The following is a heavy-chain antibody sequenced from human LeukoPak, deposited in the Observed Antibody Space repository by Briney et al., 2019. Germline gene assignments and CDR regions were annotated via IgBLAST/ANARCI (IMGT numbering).Heavy chain of an antibody. D-gene: IGHD3-10*01. CDR3: ARDHGSGSPISHYYYYYMDV. Sequence: PSETLSLTCTVSGGSISSYYWSWIRQPPGKGLEWIGYIYYSGSTNYNPSLKSRVTISVDTSKNQFSLKLSSVTAADTAVYYCARDHGSGSPISHYYYYYMDVWGKGTTVTISS. CDR2: IYYSGST. V-gene: IGHV4-59*01. CDR1: GGSISSYY. J-gene: IGHJ6*03.